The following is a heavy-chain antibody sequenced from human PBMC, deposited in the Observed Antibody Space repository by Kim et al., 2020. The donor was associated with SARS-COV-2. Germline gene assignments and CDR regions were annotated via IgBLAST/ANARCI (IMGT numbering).Heavy chain of an antibody. V-gene: IGHV3-23*01. CDR2: ISGSRGST. D-gene: IGHD6-19*01. CDR1: GFTFSSYA. J-gene: IGHJ3*02. Sequence: GGSLRLSCAASGFTFSSYAMSWVRQAPGKGLEWVSAISGSRGSTYYADSVKGRFTISRDNSKNTLYLQMNSLRAEDTAVYYCAKDGGGLISSGPGAFDIWGQGTMVTVSS. CDR3: AKDGGGLISSGPGAFDI.